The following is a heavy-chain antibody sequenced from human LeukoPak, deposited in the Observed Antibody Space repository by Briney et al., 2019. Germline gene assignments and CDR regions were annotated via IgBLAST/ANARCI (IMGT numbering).Heavy chain of an antibody. CDR3: ARDNPPYSSGRGYFQH. J-gene: IGHJ1*01. CDR2: INPNSGGT. D-gene: IGHD6-19*01. CDR1: GYTFTGYY. Sequence: ASVKVSCKASGYTFTGYYMHWVRQAPGQGLEWMGWINPNSGGTNYAQKFQGRVTMTRDTSISTAYMELSRLRSDDTAVYYCARDNPPYSSGRGYFQHWGQGTLVTVSS. V-gene: IGHV1-2*02.